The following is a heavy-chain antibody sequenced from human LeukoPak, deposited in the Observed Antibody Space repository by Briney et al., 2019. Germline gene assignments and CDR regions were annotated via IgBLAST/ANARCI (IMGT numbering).Heavy chain of an antibody. V-gene: IGHV3-23*01. CDR1: GFTFSSYA. CDR2: IGGSGGST. CDR3: AKSGYSGYGTYYYYGMDV. D-gene: IGHD5-12*01. J-gene: IGHJ6*02. Sequence: GGSLRLSCAASGFTFSSYAMSWVRQAPGKGLEWVSAIGGSGGSTYYADSVKGRFTISRDNSKNTLYLQMNSLRAEDTAVYYCAKSGYSGYGTYYYYGMDVWGQGTTVTVSS.